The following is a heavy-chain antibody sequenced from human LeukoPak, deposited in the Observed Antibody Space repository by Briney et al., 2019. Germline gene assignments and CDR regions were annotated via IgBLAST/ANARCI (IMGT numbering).Heavy chain of an antibody. J-gene: IGHJ4*02. V-gene: IGHV3-53*01. D-gene: IGHD2-15*01. Sequence: PGGSLRLSCAASGFTVSSNYMSWVRQAPGKGLEWVSVIYSGGSTYYADSVKGRFTISRDNSNNTLYLQMNSLRAEDTAVYYCAKSVGYCSVGTCYFYFDYWGQGTLVTVSS. CDR3: AKSVGYCSVGTCYFYFDY. CDR2: IYSGGST. CDR1: GFTVSSNY.